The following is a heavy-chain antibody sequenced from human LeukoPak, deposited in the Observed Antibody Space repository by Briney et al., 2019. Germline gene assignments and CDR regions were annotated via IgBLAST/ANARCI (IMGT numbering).Heavy chain of an antibody. CDR2: ISSSSSYI. Sequence: GGSLRLSCAASGFTFSSYSMNWVRQAPGKGLEWVSSISSSSSYIYYADSVKGRFTISRDNAKNSLYLQMNSLRAEDTAVYYCATQTKYYYDSSGYYGAVDYWGQGTLVTVSS. CDR1: GFTFSSYS. J-gene: IGHJ4*02. CDR3: ATQTKYYYDSSGYYGAVDY. D-gene: IGHD3-22*01. V-gene: IGHV3-21*01.